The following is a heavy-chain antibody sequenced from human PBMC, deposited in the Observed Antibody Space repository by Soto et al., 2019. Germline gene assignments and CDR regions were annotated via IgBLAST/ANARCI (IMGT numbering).Heavy chain of an antibody. CDR1: GYTFSSYG. J-gene: IGHJ6*02. V-gene: IGHV1-18*01. CDR2: ISGYNGNT. CDR3: ARDFYYDRSLPTRYDMDV. D-gene: IGHD3-22*01. Sequence: QVQLVQSGAEVKKPGASVKVSCKASGYTFSSYGISWVRQAPGQGLEWMGWISGYNGNTYYAQKFQGRVTMTTDTSTSTAYMELRSLRSDDTAVYYCARDFYYDRSLPTRYDMDVWGQGTTVTVSS.